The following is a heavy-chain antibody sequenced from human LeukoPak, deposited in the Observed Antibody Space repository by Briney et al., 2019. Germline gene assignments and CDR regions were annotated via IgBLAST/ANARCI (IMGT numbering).Heavy chain of an antibody. V-gene: IGHV4-34*10. CDR3: ARYCSSTSCYNWFDP. D-gene: IGHD2-2*01. J-gene: IGHJ5*02. CDR2: INHSGST. CDR1: GGSFSGYY. Sequence: SEALSLTCAVYGGSFSGYYWSWIRQPPGKGLEWIGEINHSGSTNYNPSLKSRVTMSVDTSKKQFSLKLSSVTAADTAVYYCARYCSSTSCYNWFDPWGQGTLVTVSS.